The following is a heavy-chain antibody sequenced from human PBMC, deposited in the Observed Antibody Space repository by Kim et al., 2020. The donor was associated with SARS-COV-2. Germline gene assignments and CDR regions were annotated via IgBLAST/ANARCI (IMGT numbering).Heavy chain of an antibody. V-gene: IGHV4-39*01. CDR3: ARRWYYYGSGSDNWFDP. J-gene: IGHJ5*02. CDR1: GGSISSSSYY. Sequence: SETLSLTCTVSGGSISSSSYYWGWIRQPTGKGLEWIGSIYYSGSTYYNPSLKSRVTISVDTSKNQFSLKLSSVTAADTAVYYCARRWYYYGSGSDNWFDPWGQGTLVTVSS. CDR2: IYYSGST. D-gene: IGHD3-10*01.